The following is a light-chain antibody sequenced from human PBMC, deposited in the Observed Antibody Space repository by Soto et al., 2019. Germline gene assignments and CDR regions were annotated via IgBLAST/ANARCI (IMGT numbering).Light chain of an antibody. V-gene: IGLV2-14*01. CDR2: EFS. CDR1: SSDVGGYNY. Sequence: QSALTQPASVSGSPGQSITISCTGTSSDVGGYNYVSWYQQHPGKAPKLMIYEFSNRPSGVSNRFSGSKSGNTASLTISGLKAEDEADYYCSSYTSSSTLYVFGTGTKV. J-gene: IGLJ1*01. CDR3: SSYTSSSTLYV.